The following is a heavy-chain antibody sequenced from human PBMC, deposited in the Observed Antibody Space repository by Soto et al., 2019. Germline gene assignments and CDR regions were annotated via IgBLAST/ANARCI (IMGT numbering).Heavy chain of an antibody. CDR3: ESGGNWFDP. J-gene: IGHJ5*02. V-gene: IGHV4-59*01. CDR2: MYYNGNI. Sequence: SETLSLTCNVSGGSISNYYWTWIRQSPEKGLEWIGYMYYNGNINYNPSLKSRVTVSIDTSKNQFSLTLKSVTAADTAVYYCESGGNWFDPWGQGVLVTVSS. D-gene: IGHD3-16*01. CDR1: GGSISNYY.